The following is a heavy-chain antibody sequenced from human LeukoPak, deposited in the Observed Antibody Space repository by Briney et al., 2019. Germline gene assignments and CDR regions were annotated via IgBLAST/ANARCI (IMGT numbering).Heavy chain of an antibody. J-gene: IGHJ4*02. V-gene: IGHV3-11*05. Sequence: GGSLRLSCEASGFTFSDYYMSWIRQAPGKGLEWVSYIGSSSSYTNYADSVKGRFTISRANAKKSLDLQMNSLRAEDTAVYYCAKVVGTGTTPTDYWGQGTLVTVSS. D-gene: IGHD1-1*01. CDR1: GFTFSDYY. CDR3: AKVVGTGTTPTDY. CDR2: IGSSSSYT.